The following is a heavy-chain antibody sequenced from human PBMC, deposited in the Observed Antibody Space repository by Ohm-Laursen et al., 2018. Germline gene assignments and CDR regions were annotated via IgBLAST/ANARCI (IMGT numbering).Heavy chain of an antibody. CDR3: ARLSSGWSY. J-gene: IGHJ4*02. Sequence: SLRLSCAASGFTFSRYAMHWVRHAPGKGLEWVSGISWNSGSIGYADSVKGRFTISRDNAKNSLYLQMNSLRAEDTAVYYCARLSSGWSYWGQGTLVTVSS. CDR2: ISWNSGSI. D-gene: IGHD6-19*01. V-gene: IGHV3-9*01. CDR1: GFTFSRYA.